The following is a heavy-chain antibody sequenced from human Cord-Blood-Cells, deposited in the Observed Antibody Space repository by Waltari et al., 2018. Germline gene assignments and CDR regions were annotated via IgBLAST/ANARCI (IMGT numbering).Heavy chain of an antibody. CDR1: GFTFGDYA. D-gene: IGHD5-12*01. J-gene: IGHJ4*02. CDR2: IRSKAYGGTT. CDR3: TRDQIVAHDY. V-gene: IGHV3-49*04. Sequence: EVQLVESGGGLVQPGRALRLPCTALGFTFGDYAMSWVRKAPGKGLEWVGFIRSKAYGGTTEYAASVKGRFTISRDDSKSIAYLQMNSLKTEDTAVYYCTRDQIVAHDYWGQGTLVTVSS.